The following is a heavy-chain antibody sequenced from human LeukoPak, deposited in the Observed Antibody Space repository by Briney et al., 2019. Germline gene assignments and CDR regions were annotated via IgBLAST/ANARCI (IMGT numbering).Heavy chain of an antibody. V-gene: IGHV1-69*06. CDR3: ARVGDDIVAGGSWFDP. Sequence: SVKVSCKASGGTFSSYAISWVRQAPGQGLEWMGGIIPIFGTANYAQKFQGRVTITADKSTSTAYMELSSLRSEDTAVYYCARVGDDIVAGGSWFDPWGQGTLVTVSS. CDR1: GGTFSSYA. D-gene: IGHD5-12*01. J-gene: IGHJ5*02. CDR2: IIPIFGTA.